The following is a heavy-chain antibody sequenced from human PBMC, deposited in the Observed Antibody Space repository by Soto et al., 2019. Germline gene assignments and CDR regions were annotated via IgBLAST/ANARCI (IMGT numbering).Heavy chain of an antibody. D-gene: IGHD3-3*01. CDR1: GFTFSDYV. J-gene: IGHJ6*02. CDR3: ARDRSTDFGLDV. V-gene: IGHV3-23*01. CDR2: ISDGGERT. Sequence: EVQLLESGGDLVQPGGSLRLSCVASGFTFSDYVMSWVRQVPGKGLEWVSSISDGGERTDYRDSVRGRFTISRDNARFTLHLQMISLRVDDTAIYFCARDRSTDFGLDVWGQGTTVTVSS.